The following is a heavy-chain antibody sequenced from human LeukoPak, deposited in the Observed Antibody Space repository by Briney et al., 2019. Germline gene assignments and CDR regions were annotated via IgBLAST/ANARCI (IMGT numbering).Heavy chain of an antibody. CDR3: ARDLGDFSSLMDV. CDR2: ISYDGSNK. D-gene: IGHD3-3*01. CDR1: GFTFSSYA. V-gene: IGHV3-30-3*01. Sequence: PGGSLRLSCAASGFTFSSYAMHWVRQAPGKGLEWVAVISYDGSNKYYADSVKGRFTISRDSSKNTLYLQMNSLRAEDTAVYYCARDLGDFSSLMDVWGQGTTVTVSS. J-gene: IGHJ6*02.